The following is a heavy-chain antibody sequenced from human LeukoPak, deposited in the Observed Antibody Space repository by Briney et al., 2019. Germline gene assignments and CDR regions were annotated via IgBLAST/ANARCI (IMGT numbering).Heavy chain of an antibody. V-gene: IGHV3-21*01. CDR2: ISSSSSYI. Sequence: GGSLRLSCAASGFTFRIYRMNWVRQAPGKGLEWVSSISSSSSYIYYADSVKGRFTISRDNAKNSLYLQMNSLRAEDSAVYYCASGVGYYDSSGYFYYFDYWGQGTLVTVSS. CDR1: GFTFRIYR. D-gene: IGHD3-22*01. CDR3: ASGVGYYDSSGYFYYFDY. J-gene: IGHJ4*02.